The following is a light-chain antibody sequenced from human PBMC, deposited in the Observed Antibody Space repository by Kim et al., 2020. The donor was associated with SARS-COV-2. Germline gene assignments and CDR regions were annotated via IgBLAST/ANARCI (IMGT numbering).Light chain of an antibody. V-gene: IGLV3-19*01. CDR3: NSRDSSGNHQV. Sequence: SSELTQDPAVSVALGQTVRITCQGDSLRSYYATWYQQRPRQAPVLVIYGKNNRPSGIPDRFSGSSSGNTASLTITGAQAEDEADYYCNSRDSSGNHQVFGGGTQLTVL. CDR1: SLRSYY. J-gene: IGLJ3*02. CDR2: GKN.